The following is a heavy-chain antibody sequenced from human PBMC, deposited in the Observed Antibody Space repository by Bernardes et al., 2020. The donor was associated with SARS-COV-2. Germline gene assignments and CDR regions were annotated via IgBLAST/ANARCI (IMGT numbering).Heavy chain of an antibody. Sequence: ASVKVSCKASGYTFTSYGISWVRQAPGEGLEWMGWISAYNGNTKYAQKVQGRVTMTTDTSTSTAYMELRSLRSDDAAVYYCVRDHVVDIVTTILSYFDYWGQGTLVTVSS. CDR3: VRDHVVDIVTTILSYFDY. V-gene: IGHV1-18*01. CDR1: GYTFTSYG. D-gene: IGHD5-12*01. CDR2: ISAYNGNT. J-gene: IGHJ4*02.